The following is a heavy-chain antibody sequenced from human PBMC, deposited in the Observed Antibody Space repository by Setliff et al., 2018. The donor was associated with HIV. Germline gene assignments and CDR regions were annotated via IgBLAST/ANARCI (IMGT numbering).Heavy chain of an antibody. CDR3: ARTMLLPATQPFDY. V-gene: IGHV4-34*01. J-gene: IGHJ4*03. CDR1: GGSFSGYS. CDR2: INRSGGT. D-gene: IGHD3-22*01. Sequence: PSETLSLTCAVYGGSFSGYSWSWLSQPPGKGLGWIGEINRSGGTNYHPSLKSRLTMSVDTSKKHFSLKLSSMTAADTDVYYFARTMLLPATQPFDYWVPETLLVTVSS.